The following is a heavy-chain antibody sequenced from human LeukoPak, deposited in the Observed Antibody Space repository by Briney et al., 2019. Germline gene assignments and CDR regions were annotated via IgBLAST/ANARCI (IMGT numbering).Heavy chain of an antibody. D-gene: IGHD5-18*01. J-gene: IGHJ4*02. V-gene: IGHV7-4-1*02. CDR3: ARGRYGYSYGPDDFDY. CDR1: GYTFTSYA. CDR2: INTNTGNP. Sequence: GASVKVSCKDSGYTFTSYAMDWVRQAPGQGLEWMGWINTNTGNPTYAQGFTRRFVFSLDTSVSTAYLQISSLKAEDTAVYYCARGRYGYSYGPDDFDYWGQGTLVTVSS.